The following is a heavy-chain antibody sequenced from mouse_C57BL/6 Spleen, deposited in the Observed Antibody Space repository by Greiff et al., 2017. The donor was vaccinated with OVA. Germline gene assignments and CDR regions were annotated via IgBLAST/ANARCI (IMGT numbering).Heavy chain of an antibody. J-gene: IGHJ1*03. V-gene: IGHV1-52*01. CDR2: IDPSDSET. D-gene: IGHD1-1*01. Sequence: QVQLQQSGAELVRPGSSVKLSCKASGYTFTSYWMHWVKQRPIQGLEWIGNIDPSDSETHYNQKFKDKATLTVDKSSSTAYMQLSSLTSEDSAVYYCARGPYYYGSSYWYFDVWGTGTTVTVSS. CDR1: GYTFTSYW. CDR3: ARGPYYYGSSYWYFDV.